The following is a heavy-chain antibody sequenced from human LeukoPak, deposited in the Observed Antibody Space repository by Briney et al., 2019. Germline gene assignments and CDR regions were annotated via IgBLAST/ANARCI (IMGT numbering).Heavy chain of an antibody. J-gene: IGHJ4*02. CDR1: GCTFTSYG. CDR3: WGGGWKKPFDY. CDR2: ISAYNGNT. Sequence: GASVKVSCKASGCTFTSYGISWVRQAPGQGLEWMGWISAYNGNTNYAQKLQGRVTITADESTSTAYMELSSLRSEDTAVYYCWGGGWKKPFDYWGQGTLVTVSS. V-gene: IGHV1-18*01. D-gene: IGHD2-21*01.